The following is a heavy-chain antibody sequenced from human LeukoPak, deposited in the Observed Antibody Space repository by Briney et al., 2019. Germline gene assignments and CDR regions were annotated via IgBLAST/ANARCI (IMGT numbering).Heavy chain of an antibody. V-gene: IGHV3-30*02. J-gene: IGHJ4*02. CDR2: IRFDGTSE. Sequence: GGSLRLSCAASGFTFSNFGMHWVRQAPGKGLEWVAFIRFDGTSEFYADSVKARFTISRDNAKNSLYLQMNSLRAEDTAVYYCARGLGLRGAYFDYWGQGTLVTVSS. CDR1: GFTFSNFG. CDR3: ARGLGLRGAYFDY. D-gene: IGHD3-16*01.